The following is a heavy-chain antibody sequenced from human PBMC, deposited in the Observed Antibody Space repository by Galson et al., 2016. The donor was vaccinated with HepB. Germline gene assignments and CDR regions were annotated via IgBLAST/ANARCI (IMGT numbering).Heavy chain of an antibody. CDR3: ARVRRLPVAGTATYYFDP. J-gene: IGHJ2*01. V-gene: IGHV3-7*01. D-gene: IGHD6-19*01. CDR1: GFTFSTYW. CDR2: IKQDGTET. Sequence: SLRLSCAGSGFTFSTYWMTWVRQAPGKGLKWVASIKQDGTETFYVASVKGRFTVSRDNAKNSLYLQMKSLRAEDTAVYYCARVRRLPVAGTATYYFDPWGRGTLATVSS.